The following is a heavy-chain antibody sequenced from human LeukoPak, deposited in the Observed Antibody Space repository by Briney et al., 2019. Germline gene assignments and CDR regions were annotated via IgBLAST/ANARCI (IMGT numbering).Heavy chain of an antibody. CDR1: DYSISSGYY. D-gene: IGHD1-26*01. CDR3: ARDISGSYDY. Sequence: SETLSLTCTVSDYSISSGYYWGWFRQPPAKGLEWIGNIHHSGSIYHTPSLKSRLTMSVDTSKNQFSLRLSSVTAADTAVYYCARDISGSYDYWGQGILVTVSS. J-gene: IGHJ4*02. CDR2: IHHSGSI. V-gene: IGHV4-38-2*02.